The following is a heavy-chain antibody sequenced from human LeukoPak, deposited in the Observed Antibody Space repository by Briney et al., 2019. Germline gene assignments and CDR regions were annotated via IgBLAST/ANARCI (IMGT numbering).Heavy chain of an antibody. D-gene: IGHD4-17*01. Sequence: PGGSLRLSCAASGFIFSNYNMNWVRQAPGKGLEWVANIKGDGSETHYVDSVKGRFTIARDNAKNSMYLQMNSLRAEDAAVYYCAKGGLMTTVDYWGQGTLVTVSS. V-gene: IGHV3-7*02. CDR2: IKGDGSET. CDR3: AKGGLMTTVDY. J-gene: IGHJ4*02. CDR1: GFIFSNYN.